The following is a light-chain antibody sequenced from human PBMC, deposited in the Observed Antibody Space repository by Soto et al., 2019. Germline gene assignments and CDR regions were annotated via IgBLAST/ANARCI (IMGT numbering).Light chain of an antibody. Sequence: DIQMTQSPSTLSASVGDRVTITCRASQSISTWLAWYQQKPGKAPKLLIYKASSLESGVPSRVSGSGSGTEFPLTLSSLPPDYFATYFCQQYNSYPLTFGGGTKVEVK. V-gene: IGKV1-5*03. CDR2: KAS. CDR3: QQYNSYPLT. J-gene: IGKJ4*01. CDR1: QSISTW.